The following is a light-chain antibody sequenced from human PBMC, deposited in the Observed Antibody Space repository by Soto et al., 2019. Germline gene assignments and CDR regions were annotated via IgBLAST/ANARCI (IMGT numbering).Light chain of an antibody. J-gene: IGKJ4*01. CDR2: VAS. Sequence: DIPMTQSPSSLSASVGDRVTISCRASQSIATFLNWYQQKPGKAPKLLIYVASSLQSGFPSRFSGSGSGTEFTLTIASLQSEDFGVYYCQRFNRWPLSFGGGTKVEI. CDR3: QRFNRWPLS. CDR1: QSIATF. V-gene: IGKV1-39*01.